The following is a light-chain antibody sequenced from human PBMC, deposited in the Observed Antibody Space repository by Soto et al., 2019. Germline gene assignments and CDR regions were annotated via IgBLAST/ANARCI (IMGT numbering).Light chain of an antibody. CDR1: SSDVGGYNC. V-gene: IGLV2-14*01. CDR3: SSYTSSTWV. CDR2: DVS. J-gene: IGLJ3*02. Sequence: QSALTQPASVSGSPGQSITISCTGTSSDVGGYNCVSWYQQHPGKAPKLMIYDVSNRPSGVSNRFSGSKSGNTASLTISGLQAEDEADYYCSSYTSSTWVFGGGTKVTVL.